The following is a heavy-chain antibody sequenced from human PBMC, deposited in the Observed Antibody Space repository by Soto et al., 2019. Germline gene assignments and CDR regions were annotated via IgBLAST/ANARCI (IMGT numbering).Heavy chain of an antibody. D-gene: IGHD2-2*01. Sequence: QVQLVQSGAEVKKPGSSVKVSCKASGGTFSSYAISWVRQAPGQGLEWMGGIIPISDTTNYAQKFQGRVTITAAESTSTAYMELSSLPSEDTAVYYCARSQGSSTSLEIYYYYYYGMDVWGQGTTVTVSS. CDR2: IIPISDTT. CDR3: ARSQGSSTSLEIYYYYYYGMDV. V-gene: IGHV1-69*01. J-gene: IGHJ6*02. CDR1: GGTFSSYA.